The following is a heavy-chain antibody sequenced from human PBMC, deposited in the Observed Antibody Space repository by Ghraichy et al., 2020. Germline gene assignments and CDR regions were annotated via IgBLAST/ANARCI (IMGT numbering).Heavy chain of an antibody. V-gene: IGHV3-74*01. CDR3: VAAKKSSSSTCDY. CDR1: GLTFSNYW. D-gene: IGHD6-13*01. Sequence: GVLNISCEVSGLTFSNYWMHWVRQAPGKGLVWVSHISYDGTKTNFAESVKGRFTVSRDDAKSMVYLQMNSLKADDSAVYYCVAAKKSSSSTCDYWGQGTLVTVSS. J-gene: IGHJ4*02. CDR2: ISYDGTKT.